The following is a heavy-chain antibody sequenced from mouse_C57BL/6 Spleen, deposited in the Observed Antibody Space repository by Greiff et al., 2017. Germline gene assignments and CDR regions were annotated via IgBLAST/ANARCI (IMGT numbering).Heavy chain of an antibody. J-gene: IGHJ3*01. CDR3: ARYHYDYETWFAY. CDR1: GYTFTSYW. CDR2: IDPSDSYT. V-gene: IGHV1-69*01. Sequence: QVQLQQPGAELVMPGASVKLSCKASGYTFTSYWMHWVKQRPGQGLEWIGEIDPSDSYTNYNQKFKGKSTLTVDKSSSTAYMQLSSLTSEDSAVYYCARYHYDYETWFAYWGQGTLVTVSA. D-gene: IGHD2-4*01.